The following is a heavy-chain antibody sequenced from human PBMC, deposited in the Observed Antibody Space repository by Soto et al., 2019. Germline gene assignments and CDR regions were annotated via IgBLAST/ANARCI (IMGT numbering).Heavy chain of an antibody. CDR3: AKVPGSVSGSYYHFDY. CDR2: ISYDGSNK. Sequence: QVQLVESGGGVVQPGRSLRLSCAASGFTFSSYGMHWVRQAPGKGLEWVAVISYDGSNKYYADSVKGRFTISRDNSKNTLYLQMNSLRAEDTAVYYCAKVPGSVSGSYYHFDYWGQGTLVTVSS. CDR1: GFTFSSYG. J-gene: IGHJ4*02. V-gene: IGHV3-30*18. D-gene: IGHD1-26*01.